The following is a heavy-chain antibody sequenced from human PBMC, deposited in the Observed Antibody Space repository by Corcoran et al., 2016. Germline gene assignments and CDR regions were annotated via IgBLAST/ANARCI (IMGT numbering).Heavy chain of an antibody. CDR2: IYPGDSDT. Sequence: EVQLVQSGAEVKKPGESLKISCKGSGYSFTSYWIGWVRQMPGKGLEWMGIIYPGDSDTRYSPSFQGPGTISADKSISTAYLQWCSLKASDTAMYYCARHVRGYSYVEPGVLAYYYYGMDFWGQGTTVTVSS. CDR3: ARHVRGYSYVEPGVLAYYYYGMDF. J-gene: IGHJ6*02. CDR1: GYSFTSYW. V-gene: IGHV5-51*01. D-gene: IGHD5-18*01.